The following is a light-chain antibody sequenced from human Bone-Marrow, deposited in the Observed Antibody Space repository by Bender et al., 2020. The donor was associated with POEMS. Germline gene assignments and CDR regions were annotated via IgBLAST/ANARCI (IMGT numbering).Light chain of an antibody. CDR1: SSDVGGSNY. J-gene: IGLJ1*01. CDR3: NSYAGTNNLV. V-gene: IGLV2-8*01. CDR2: EVN. Sequence: QSALTQPASVSGSPGQSVTISCTGTSSDVGGSNYVSWYIQRPGKAPKLLIYEVNKRPSGVPDRFSGSKSGNTASLTVSGLQAEDEADYYCNSYAGTNNLVFGSGTKVTVL.